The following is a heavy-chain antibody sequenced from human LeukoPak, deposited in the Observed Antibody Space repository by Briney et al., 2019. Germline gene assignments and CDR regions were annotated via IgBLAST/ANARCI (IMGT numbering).Heavy chain of an antibody. CDR3: FPRSGSYPGDAFDI. V-gene: IGHV3-7*01. CDR2: IKQDGSEK. J-gene: IGHJ3*02. Sequence: GGSLRLSCAASGFTFSSYWMSWVRQAPGKGLEWVANIKQDGSEKYYVDSVKGRFTISRDNAKNSLYLQMNSLRAEDTAVYYCFPRSGSYPGDAFDIWGQGTMVTVSS. D-gene: IGHD3-10*01. CDR1: GFTFSSYW.